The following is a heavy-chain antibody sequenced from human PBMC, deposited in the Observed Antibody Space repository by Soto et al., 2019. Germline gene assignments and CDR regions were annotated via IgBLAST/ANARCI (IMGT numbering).Heavy chain of an antibody. V-gene: IGHV3-33*01. Sequence: QVQLVESGGGVVQSGRSLRLSCAASGFILRTYGMHWVRQAPGKGLEWVALIWYDGRYEYYADSVKGRFTISRDNSKNMLYLQMNSLRAEDTAVYYCARDFHDNSGLRPNVAGFWGQGTLVAVSS. D-gene: IGHD3-22*01. CDR1: GFILRTYG. CDR2: IWYDGRYE. CDR3: ARDFHDNSGLRPNVAGF. J-gene: IGHJ4*02.